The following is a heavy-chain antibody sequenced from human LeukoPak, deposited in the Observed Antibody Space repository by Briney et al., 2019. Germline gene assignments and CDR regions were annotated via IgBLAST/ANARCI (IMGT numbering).Heavy chain of an antibody. Sequence: SETLSLTCAVSGYFISSGYYWGWIRQPPGKGLEWIGSIYHSGSTYYNPSLKSRVTISVDTSKNQFSLKVSSVTAADTAVYYCAGHGSGTHFDPWGQGTLVTVSS. CDR1: GYFISSGYY. CDR3: AGHGSGTHFDP. CDR2: IYHSGST. V-gene: IGHV4-38-2*01. D-gene: IGHD1-26*01. J-gene: IGHJ5*02.